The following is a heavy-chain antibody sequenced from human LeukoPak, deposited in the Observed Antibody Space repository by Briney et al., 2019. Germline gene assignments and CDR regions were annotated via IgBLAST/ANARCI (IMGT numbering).Heavy chain of an antibody. CDR3: AKRGVVIRVILVGFHKEAYYFDS. V-gene: IGHV3-23*01. J-gene: IGHJ4*02. CDR1: GITLSNYG. CDR2: ISDSGGRT. D-gene: IGHD2-21*01. Sequence: GGSLRLSCAVSGITLSNYGMSWVRQAPGKGLEWVAGISDSGGRTNYADSVKGRFTISRDNRKNTLYLQMSSLRAEDTAVYFCAKRGVVIRVILVGFHKEAYYFDSWGQGALVTVSS.